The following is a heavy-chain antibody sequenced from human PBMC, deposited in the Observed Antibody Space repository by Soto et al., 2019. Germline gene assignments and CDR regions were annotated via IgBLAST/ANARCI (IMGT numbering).Heavy chain of an antibody. CDR3: VKGYCSTTDCSFDY. D-gene: IGHD2-2*01. CDR1: GFTFSNFA. J-gene: IGHJ4*02. V-gene: IGHV3-23*01. Sequence: AGSLRLSCTASGFTFSNFAINWVRQDPGKGLEWVSVISGSTGTTYYADSAKGRFTISRDNSKNTVYLQMNSLRAEDTALYHCVKGYCSTTDCSFDYWGQGTLVTVSS. CDR2: ISGSTGTT.